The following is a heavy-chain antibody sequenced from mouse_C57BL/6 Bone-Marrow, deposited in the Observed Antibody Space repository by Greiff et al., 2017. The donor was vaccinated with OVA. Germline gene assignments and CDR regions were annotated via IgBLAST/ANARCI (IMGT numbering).Heavy chain of an antibody. D-gene: IGHD1-1*01. CDR1: GFSLTSYA. Sequence: VQLQESGPGLVAPSQSLSITCTVSGFSLTSYAISWVRQPPGKGLEWLGVIWTGGGTNYNSALKSRLSISKDNSKSQVFLKMNSLQTDDTARYYCARVSYYYGSSYAWFAYWGQGTLVTVSA. CDR3: ARVSYYYGSSYAWFAY. CDR2: IWTGGGT. J-gene: IGHJ3*01. V-gene: IGHV2-9-1*01.